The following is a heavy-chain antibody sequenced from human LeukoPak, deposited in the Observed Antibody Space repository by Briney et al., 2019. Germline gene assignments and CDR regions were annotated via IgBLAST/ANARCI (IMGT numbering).Heavy chain of an antibody. J-gene: IGHJ3*02. V-gene: IGHV5-51*01. Sequence: GESLQISCKGSRYSFASYWIGWVRQMPGKGLEWMGIIYPGDSDTRYSPSFQGQVTMSADKSISTAYLQWSSLKASDTAMYYCARQDPAYCSSASCRAAFDIWGQGTMVTVSS. D-gene: IGHD2-15*01. CDR1: RYSFASYW. CDR2: IYPGDSDT. CDR3: ARQDPAYCSSASCRAAFDI.